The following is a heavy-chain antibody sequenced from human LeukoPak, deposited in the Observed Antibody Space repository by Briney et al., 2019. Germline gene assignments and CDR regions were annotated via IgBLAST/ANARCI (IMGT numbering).Heavy chain of an antibody. V-gene: IGHV4-34*01. J-gene: IGHJ4*02. D-gene: IGHD6-19*01. CDR3: ARETSLAGFASGLGFNY. CDR2: SNDSGST. Sequence: SETLSLTCAVYGGSFSGYYWSWIRQPPGKGLEWIGESNDSGSTNYNPSLKSRVTISVDTSKNQFFLKLSSVTAADTAVYYCARETSLAGFASGLGFNYWGQGILVTVSS. CDR1: GGSFSGYY.